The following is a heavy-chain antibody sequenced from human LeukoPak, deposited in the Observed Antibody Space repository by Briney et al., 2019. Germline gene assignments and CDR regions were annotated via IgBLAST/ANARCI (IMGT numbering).Heavy chain of an antibody. Sequence: SVKFSCNASGHTFPCYGMTWVRQAPAHALEWMGWISAYNGKTNYAQNIQGRVTLTTDTSTSTTYMELRRLRSDHTPMYYCTTASRSQKTYYFDYWGQGTLVTVSS. J-gene: IGHJ4*02. D-gene: IGHD1-26*01. CDR1: GHTFPCYG. CDR3: TTASRSQKTYYFDY. V-gene: IGHV1-18*01. CDR2: ISAYNGKT.